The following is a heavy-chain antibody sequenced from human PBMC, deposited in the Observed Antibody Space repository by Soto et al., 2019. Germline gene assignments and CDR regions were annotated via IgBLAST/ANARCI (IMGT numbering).Heavy chain of an antibody. CDR3: TTDLQAYCDGTTCYAGSYYYDDMDV. J-gene: IGHJ6*02. D-gene: IGHD2-2*01. V-gene: IGHV3-15*01. CDR2: IKSQGDGGTR. Sequence: GGSLRLSCAASGFSFRNAWMSWVRQAPGKGLEWVGHIKSQGDGGTRDYAAPVKGRFTISRDDSKNTLFLQMNSLKNEDTAVYFCTTDLQAYCDGTTCYAGSYYYDDMDVWGQGTTVTVSS. CDR1: GFSFRNAW.